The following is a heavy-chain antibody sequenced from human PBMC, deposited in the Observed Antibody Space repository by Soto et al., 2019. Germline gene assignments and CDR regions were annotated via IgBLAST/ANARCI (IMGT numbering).Heavy chain of an antibody. V-gene: IGHV3-33*01. CDR1: GFTFSSYG. CDR3: ARDDSSSFVY. J-gene: IGHJ4*02. D-gene: IGHD6-13*01. CDR2: IWYDGSNK. Sequence: QVQLVESGGGVVQPGRSLRLSCAASGFTFSSYGMHWVRQAPGKGLEWVAVIWYDGSNKYYADSVKGRFTISRDNSKNTLYLQMNSLGAEDTAVYYCARDDSSSFVYWGQGTLVTVSS.